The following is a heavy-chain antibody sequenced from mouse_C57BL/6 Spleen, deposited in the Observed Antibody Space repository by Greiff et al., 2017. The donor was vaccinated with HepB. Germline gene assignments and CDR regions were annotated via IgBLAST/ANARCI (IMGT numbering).Heavy chain of an antibody. CDR2: INYDGSST. J-gene: IGHJ4*01. CDR1: GFTFSDYY. V-gene: IGHV5-16*01. CDR3: ARDGTGAMDY. D-gene: IGHD4-1*01. Sequence: EVKLVESEGGLVQPGSSMKLSCTASGFTFSDYYMAWVRQVPEKGLEWVANINYDGSSTYYLDSLKSRFIISRDNAKNILYLQMSSLKSEDTATYYCARDGTGAMDYWGQGTSVTVSS.